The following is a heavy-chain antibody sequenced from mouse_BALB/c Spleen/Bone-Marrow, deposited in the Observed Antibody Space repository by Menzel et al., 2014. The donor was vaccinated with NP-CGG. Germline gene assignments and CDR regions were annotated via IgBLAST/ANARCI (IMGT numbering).Heavy chain of an antibody. J-gene: IGHJ2*01. Sequence: VKLMESGAELVRPGSSVKISCKASGYAFSVYWMNWVKQRPGQGLEWIGQIYPGDGDTNCNGKFKGRATLTADKSSNTAYMQLSSLTSEDSAVYFCARGGISVDYWGQGTTLTVSS. CDR3: ARGGISVDY. CDR2: IYPGDGDT. V-gene: IGHV1-80*01. CDR1: GYAFSVYW.